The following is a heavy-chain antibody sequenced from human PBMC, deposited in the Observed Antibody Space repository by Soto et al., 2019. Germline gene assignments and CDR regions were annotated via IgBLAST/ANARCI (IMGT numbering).Heavy chain of an antibody. CDR2: IDPSDSYT. D-gene: IGHD3-22*01. J-gene: IGHJ4*02. CDR1: GYSFTSYW. CDR3: ARFSSGYYYVNY. Sequence: RGESLKISCKGSGYSFTSYWISWVRQMPGKGLEWMGRIDPSDSYTNYSPSFQGHVTISADKSISTAYLQWSSLKASDTAMYYCARFSSGYYYVNYWGQGTLVTVSS. V-gene: IGHV5-10-1*01.